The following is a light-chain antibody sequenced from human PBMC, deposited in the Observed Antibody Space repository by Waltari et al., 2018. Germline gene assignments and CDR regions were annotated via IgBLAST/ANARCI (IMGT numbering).Light chain of an antibody. CDR2: GAS. CDR1: RIVRSN. CDR3: QQYDYPGLT. J-gene: IGKJ4*01. V-gene: IGKV3-15*01. Sequence: ETVMTQSPATLSVSPGERATLSCRASRIVRSNLAWNQQKPGQPPRLLIYGASTRASGVPARFSGSGSGTEFTLTISSLQSEDSAVYYCQQYDYPGLTFGGGTKVEIK.